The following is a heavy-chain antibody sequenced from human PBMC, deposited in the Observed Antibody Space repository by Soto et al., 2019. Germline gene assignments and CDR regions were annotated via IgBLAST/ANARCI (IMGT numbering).Heavy chain of an antibody. CDR3: ARAQIYSSSSPFDY. J-gene: IGHJ4*02. D-gene: IGHD6-6*01. CDR2: MNPNSGNT. V-gene: IGHV1-8*02. CDR1: GYTFTGYY. Sequence: GASVKVSCKASGYTFTGYYMHWVRQAPGQGLEWMGWMNPNSGNTGYAQKFQGRVTMTRNTSISTAYMELSSLRSEDTAVYYCARAQIYSSSSPFDYWGQGTLVTVSS.